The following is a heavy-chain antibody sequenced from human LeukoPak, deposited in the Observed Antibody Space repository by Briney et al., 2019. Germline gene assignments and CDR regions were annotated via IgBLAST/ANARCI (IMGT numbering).Heavy chain of an antibody. V-gene: IGHV3-7*05. Sequence: PGGSLRLSCAASGFTFSYYWMTWVRQAPGKGLEWVANINEEGSEKYYVDSVMGRFTISRDNAKNSLYLHMNSLRAEDTAVYYCASQVTIFGGGKYFDYWGQGTLVTVSS. J-gene: IGHJ4*02. D-gene: IGHD3-3*01. CDR1: GFTFSYYW. CDR2: INEEGSEK. CDR3: ASQVTIFGGGKYFDY.